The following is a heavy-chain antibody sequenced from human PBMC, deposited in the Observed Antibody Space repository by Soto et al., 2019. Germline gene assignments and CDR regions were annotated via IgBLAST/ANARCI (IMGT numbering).Heavy chain of an antibody. CDR1: GYTFRNDW. CDR2: IKEDGSER. D-gene: IGHD2-21*01. Sequence: EVQLVESGGDLVQPGGSLRLSCAAYGYTFRNDWMSWVRQAPGKGLEWVANIKEDGSERNYVDSVKGRFTISRDNAENSLYLQMNSLRAEDTAVYYCASARHIGPWGQGTLVTLSS. J-gene: IGHJ5*02. CDR3: ASARHIGP. V-gene: IGHV3-7*01.